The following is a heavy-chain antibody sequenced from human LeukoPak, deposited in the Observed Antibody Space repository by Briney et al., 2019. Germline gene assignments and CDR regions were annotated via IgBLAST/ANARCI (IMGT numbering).Heavy chain of an antibody. J-gene: IGHJ4*02. V-gene: IGHV4-34*01. CDR2: INHSGST. D-gene: IGHD4-11*01. CDR1: SRSFSAYY. CDR3: ARGRENYSRAGFGY. Sequence: SETQSLPCAVYSRSFSAYYWSWIRQPPGKGLEWIVEINHSGSTNYNPSLESRVNVLVDKSKNQLSLKLRSVTAADTAVYCRARGRENYSRAGFGYWAQGTLVTVSS.